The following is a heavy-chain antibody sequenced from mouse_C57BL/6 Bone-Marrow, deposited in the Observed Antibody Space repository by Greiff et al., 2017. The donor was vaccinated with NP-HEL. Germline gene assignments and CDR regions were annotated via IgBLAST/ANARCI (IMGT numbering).Heavy chain of an antibody. CDR2: IWWDDDK. J-gene: IGHJ1*03. Sequence: QVTLKECGPGILQPSQTLRLTCSFSGFSLSTFGMGVGWIRQPSGQGLEWLAHIWWDDDKYYNPALKSRLTISKDTSNNQVFLKLANVDTADTATYNCARNPLITTVNFDVWGTGTTVTVSS. V-gene: IGHV8-8*01. CDR1: GFSLSTFGMG. D-gene: IGHD1-1*01. CDR3: ARNPLITTVNFDV.